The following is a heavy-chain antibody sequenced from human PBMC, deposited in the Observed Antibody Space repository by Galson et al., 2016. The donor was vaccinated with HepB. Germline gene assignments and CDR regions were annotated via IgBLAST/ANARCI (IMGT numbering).Heavy chain of an antibody. Sequence: ATLSLTCGVYGGSFSGYYWSWIRQPPGKGLEWIGEINHSGSTNYNPSPKSRVTISVDTSKNQFSLKLSSVTAADTAIYYCAREFPKRHIPTVEVATIGVGGWGQGTLVTVSS. D-gene: IGHD5-24*01. CDR2: INHSGST. J-gene: IGHJ4*02. CDR3: AREFPKRHIPTVEVATIGVGG. V-gene: IGHV4-34*01. CDR1: GGSFSGYY.